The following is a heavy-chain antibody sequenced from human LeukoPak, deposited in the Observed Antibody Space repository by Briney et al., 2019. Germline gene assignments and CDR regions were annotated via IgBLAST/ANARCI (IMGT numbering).Heavy chain of an antibody. Sequence: SETLSLTCTVSGYSISTGYYWNWIRQPAGQGLEWIGRVYMNRNINYNPSLKSRVTISADTSKNQFSLQLTSVTAADTAVYYCASLGSNDYWGQGTLVTVSP. CDR1: GYSISTGYY. CDR2: VYMNRNI. D-gene: IGHD2-15*01. J-gene: IGHJ4*02. CDR3: ASLGSNDY. V-gene: IGHV4-61*02.